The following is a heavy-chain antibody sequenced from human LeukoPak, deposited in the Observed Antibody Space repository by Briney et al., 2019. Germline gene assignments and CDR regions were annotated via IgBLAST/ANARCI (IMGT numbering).Heavy chain of an antibody. Sequence: ASVKVSCKASGYTFASYAMHWVRQAPGQRLEWMGWSNAGNGNTKYSQEFQGRVTITRDTSASTAYMELSSLRSEDTAVYYCASSQSSIVVVAGYYMDVWGKGTTVTVSS. CDR3: ASSQSSIVVVAGYYMDV. CDR1: GYTFASYA. J-gene: IGHJ6*03. V-gene: IGHV1-3*02. CDR2: SNAGNGNT. D-gene: IGHD2-2*01.